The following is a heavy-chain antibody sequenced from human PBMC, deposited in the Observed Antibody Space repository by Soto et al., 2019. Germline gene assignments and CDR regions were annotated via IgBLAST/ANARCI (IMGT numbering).Heavy chain of an antibody. CDR1: GESISSSSYY. V-gene: IGHV4-39*01. CDR2: TYYSGRT. Sequence: SETLSLTCIVSGESISSSSYYWCWIRQPPGKGLEWIGSTYYSGRTYYNPSFKSRVTISIDTSKNQFSLKLSSVTATDTAVYYCARQRTTVVTQAYFDHWGQGAMVTVSS. CDR3: ARQRTTVVTQAYFDH. D-gene: IGHD2-21*02. J-gene: IGHJ4*02.